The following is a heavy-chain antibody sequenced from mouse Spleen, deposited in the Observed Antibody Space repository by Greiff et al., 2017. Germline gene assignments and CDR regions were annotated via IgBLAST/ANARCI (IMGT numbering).Heavy chain of an antibody. J-gene: IGHJ2*01. CDR1: GYSITSGYY. V-gene: IGHV3-6*01. Sequence: ESGPGLVKPSQSLSLTCSVTGYSITSGYYWNWIRQFPGNKLEWMGYISYDGSNNYNPSLKNRISITRDTSKNQFFLKLNSVTTEDTATYYCARDGSSYGGNYFDYWGQGTTLTVSS. D-gene: IGHD1-1*01. CDR2: ISYDGSN. CDR3: ARDGSSYGGNYFDY.